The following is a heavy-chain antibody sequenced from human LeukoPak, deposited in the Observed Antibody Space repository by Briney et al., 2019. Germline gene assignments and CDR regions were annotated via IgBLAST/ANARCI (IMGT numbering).Heavy chain of an antibody. CDR3: ARGNTIFGVITRDAFDI. Sequence: SEALSLTCAVSGGSICSYYWSWIRQPPGKGLEWIGYIYYSGSTNYNPSLKSRVTISVDTSKNQFSLKLSSVTAADTAVYYCARGNTIFGVITRDAFDIWGQGTMVTVSS. J-gene: IGHJ3*02. CDR1: GGSICSYY. V-gene: IGHV4-59*08. D-gene: IGHD3-3*01. CDR2: IYYSGST.